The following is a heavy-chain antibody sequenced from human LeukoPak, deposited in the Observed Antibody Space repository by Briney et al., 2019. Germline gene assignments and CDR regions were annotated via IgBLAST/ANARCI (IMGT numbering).Heavy chain of an antibody. CDR3: ATSGYYREWFDS. CDR1: GESVSSNSAT. CDR2: TYCRSKWYN. J-gene: IGHJ5*01. V-gene: IGHV6-1*01. D-gene: IGHD3-22*01. Sequence: SQTLSLTCASSGESVSSNSATWNWIRQSPSRGLEWLGRTYCRSKWYNDYAESVRSRIVINPDTSKNQFSLQLNSVTPEDTAVYYCATSGYYREWFDSWGQGTLVTVSS.